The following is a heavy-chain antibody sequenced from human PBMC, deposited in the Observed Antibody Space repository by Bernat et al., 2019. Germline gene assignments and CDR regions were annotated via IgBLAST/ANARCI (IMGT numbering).Heavy chain of an antibody. CDR1: GGSISSYY. V-gene: IGHV4-59*01. Sequence: QVQLQESGPGLVKPSETLSLTCTVSGGSISSYYWSWIRQPPGKGLEWIGYIYCSGSTNYNPSLKSRVAISVDTSKNQFSLKLSSVTAADTAVYYCARGSRAGGDAFDIWGQGTMVTVSS. D-gene: IGHD2-2*01. CDR2: IYCSGST. CDR3: ARGSRAGGDAFDI. J-gene: IGHJ3*02.